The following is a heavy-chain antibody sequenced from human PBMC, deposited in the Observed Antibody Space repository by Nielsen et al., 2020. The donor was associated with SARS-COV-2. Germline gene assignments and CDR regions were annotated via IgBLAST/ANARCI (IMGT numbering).Heavy chain of an antibody. V-gene: IGHV1-2*02. CDR2: INPNSGGT. CDR1: GYTFTGYY. Sequence: ASVKVSCKASGYTFTGYYMHWVRQAPGQGLEWMGWINPNSGGTNYAQKFQGRVTMTRDTSISTAYMELSRLRSDDTAVYYCARDYGENYGDYKDENWFDPWGQGTLVTVSS. J-gene: IGHJ5*02. D-gene: IGHD4-17*01. CDR3: ARDYGENYGDYKDENWFDP.